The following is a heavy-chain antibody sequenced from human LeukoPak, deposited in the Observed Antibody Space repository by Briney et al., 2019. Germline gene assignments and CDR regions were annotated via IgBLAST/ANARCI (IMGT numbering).Heavy chain of an antibody. D-gene: IGHD2-2*03. Sequence: GGSLRLSCAASGFTFSSYAMSWVRQAPGKGLEWVSAISGSGGSTYYADSVKGRFTISRDNSKNTLYLQMNSLRAEDTAVYYCAKMDIVVVPAAMQGPFDYWGQGTLVTVSS. CDR1: GFTFSSYA. CDR2: ISGSGGST. V-gene: IGHV3-23*01. J-gene: IGHJ4*02. CDR3: AKMDIVVVPAAMQGPFDY.